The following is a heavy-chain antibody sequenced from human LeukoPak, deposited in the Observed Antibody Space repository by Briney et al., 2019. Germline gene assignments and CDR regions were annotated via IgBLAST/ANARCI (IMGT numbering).Heavy chain of an antibody. Sequence: SETLSLTCTVSGGSISSSSYYWGWIRQPPGKGLEWIGSIYYSGSTYYNPSLKSRVTISVDTSKNQFSLKLSSVTAADTAVYYCARRSGDYADYWGQGTLVTVSS. CDR3: ARRSGDYADY. D-gene: IGHD4-17*01. CDR2: IYYSGST. CDR1: GGSISSSSYY. J-gene: IGHJ4*02. V-gene: IGHV4-39*01.